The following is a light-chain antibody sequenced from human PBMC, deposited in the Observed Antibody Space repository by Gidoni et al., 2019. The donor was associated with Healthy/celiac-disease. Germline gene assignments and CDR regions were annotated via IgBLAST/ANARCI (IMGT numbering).Light chain of an antibody. V-gene: IGLV3-1*01. CDR2: QDS. J-gene: IGLJ1*01. CDR1: KLGDKY. Sequence: SYELTQPPPVSVPPGQTASITCSGDKLGDKYACWYQQKPGHSPVLVIYQDSKRPSGIPERFSGSNSGNTATLTISGTQAMDEADYYCQAWDSSTAVFGTGTKVTVL. CDR3: QAWDSSTAV.